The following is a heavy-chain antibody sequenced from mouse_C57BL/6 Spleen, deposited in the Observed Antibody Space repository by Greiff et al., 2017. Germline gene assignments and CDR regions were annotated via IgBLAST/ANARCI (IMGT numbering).Heavy chain of an antibody. CDR1: GYTFTEHI. V-gene: IGHV1-11*01. J-gene: IGHJ2*01. CDR2: IYPVSGET. CDR3: EKGGLYCSTIGY. D-gene: IGHD1-1*01. Sequence: QVQLVESAAELASPRASVTLSCKAPGYTFTEHIMNWAKKRPGKGLEWIGRIYPVSGETNYNQKFMGKATLSGDRSSSTVYMVLNSLTSEDPAVYYCEKGGLYCSTIGYWGQVTTLTISS.